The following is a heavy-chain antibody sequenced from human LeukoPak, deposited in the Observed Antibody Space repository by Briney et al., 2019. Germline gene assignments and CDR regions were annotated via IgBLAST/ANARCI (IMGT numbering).Heavy chain of an antibody. V-gene: IGHV4-30-4*01. CDR2: IYYSGST. Sequence: SQTLSLPCTVSGGSISSGDYYWSWIRQPPGKGLERIGYIYYSGSTYYNPSLKSRVTISVDTSKNQFSLKLSSVTAADTAVYYCARDGGYSGYDLVYWGQGTLVTVSS. CDR3: ARDGGYSGYDLVY. D-gene: IGHD5-12*01. J-gene: IGHJ4*02. CDR1: GGSISSGDYY.